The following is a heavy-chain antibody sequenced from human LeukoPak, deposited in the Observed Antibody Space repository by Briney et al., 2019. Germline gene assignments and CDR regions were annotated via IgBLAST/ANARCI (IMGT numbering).Heavy chain of an antibody. CDR3: ATDYPTPGPAFDF. V-gene: IGHV3-74*01. CDR1: GSTFSNYW. J-gene: IGHJ3*01. Sequence: GGSLRLSCAVSGSTFSNYWMHWVRQAPGKGLVWVSCINGDGSRAAYADSVKGRFTISGDNAKNTLYLHMNSLRADDTAVYYCATDYPTPGPAFDFWGQGTMVTVSS. CDR2: INGDGSRA. D-gene: IGHD2-8*02.